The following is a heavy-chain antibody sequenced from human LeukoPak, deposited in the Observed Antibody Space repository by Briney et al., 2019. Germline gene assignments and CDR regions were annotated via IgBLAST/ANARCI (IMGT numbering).Heavy chain of an antibody. CDR2: ISSSSSTI. Sequence: GGSLRLSCAASGFTFSSYSMNWVRQAPGKGLEWVSYISSSSSTIYYADSVKGRFTISRDNAKNSLYLQMNSLRAEDTAVYYCARDRCSSTRFTYCFDYWGQGTLVTVSS. CDR3: ARDRCSSTRFTYCFDY. CDR1: GFTFSSYS. J-gene: IGHJ4*02. V-gene: IGHV3-48*01. D-gene: IGHD2-2*01.